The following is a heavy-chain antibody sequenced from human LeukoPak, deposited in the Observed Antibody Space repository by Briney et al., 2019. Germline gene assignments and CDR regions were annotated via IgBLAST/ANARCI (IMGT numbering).Heavy chain of an antibody. CDR2: ISGGGLDT. D-gene: IGHD3-9*01. CDR1: GFTFSNHA. V-gene: IGHV3-23*01. J-gene: IGHJ4*02. Sequence: GGSLRLSCEASGFTFSNHAMHWVRQAPGKGPEWVSAISGGGLDTYYADSVKGRFTISRDNSKNTLFLQMSSLRAEDTAIYYCARGLGDYNTDWFPVSGYWGQGTLVTVSS. CDR3: ARGLGDYNTDWFPVSGY.